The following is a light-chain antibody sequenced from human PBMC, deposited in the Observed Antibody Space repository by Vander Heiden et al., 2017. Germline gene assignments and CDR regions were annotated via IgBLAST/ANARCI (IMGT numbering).Light chain of an antibody. V-gene: IGLV2-8*01. Sequence: QSALTQPPSASGSPGQSVTISCTGTSSDSGRYSLVSRYQQHPGKAPKLILDDVTERPSGIPDRFSGSKSGNTASLSVSGLQVEDEADYYCASYAGNKRVVFGGGTKLTVL. J-gene: IGLJ3*02. CDR1: SSDSGRYSL. CDR3: ASYAGNKRVV. CDR2: DVT.